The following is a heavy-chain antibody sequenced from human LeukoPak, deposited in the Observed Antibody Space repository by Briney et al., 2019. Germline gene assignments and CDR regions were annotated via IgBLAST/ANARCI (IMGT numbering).Heavy chain of an antibody. D-gene: IGHD4-17*01. CDR3: ARNLVGVTSAFDI. Sequence: ASVKVSCKASGYTFTSYGFSWVRQAPGQGLEWMGWISTYYGSTNYAQKLQDRVTMTTDTSTSTAYMELTSLRSDDTAVYYCARNLVGVTSAFDIWGQGTMVTVSS. J-gene: IGHJ3*02. V-gene: IGHV1-18*01. CDR2: ISTYYGST. CDR1: GYTFTSYG.